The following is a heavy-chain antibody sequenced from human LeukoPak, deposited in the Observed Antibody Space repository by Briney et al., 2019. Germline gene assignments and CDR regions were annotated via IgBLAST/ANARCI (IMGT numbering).Heavy chain of an antibody. Sequence: GTSVKVSCKASGYTFTSYGISWVRQAPGQGLEWLGWISTYNNNTHYAQKSQVRVTMTTDTSTSTAYMELRSLRSDDTAVYHCARVSGTYRGAIDYWGQGTLVTVSS. J-gene: IGHJ4*02. CDR1: GYTFTSYG. CDR2: ISTYNNNT. CDR3: ARVSGTYRGAIDY. D-gene: IGHD1-26*01. V-gene: IGHV1-18*01.